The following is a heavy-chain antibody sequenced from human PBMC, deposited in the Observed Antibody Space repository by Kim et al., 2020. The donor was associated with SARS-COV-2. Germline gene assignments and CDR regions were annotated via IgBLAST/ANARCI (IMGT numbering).Heavy chain of an antibody. J-gene: IGHJ4*01. D-gene: IGHD6-13*01. CDR2: ISDTSNYI. CDR1: GFTFSSYS. Sequence: GGSLRLSCAISGFTFSSYSMIWVRQAPGKGLEWVSSISDTSNYISYADSVKGRFTISRDNARNSLYLQMNSLRGDDTAVYYCARDRGGSSTWNTYFDSWG. V-gene: IGHV3-21*01. CDR3: ARDRGGSSTWNTYFDS.